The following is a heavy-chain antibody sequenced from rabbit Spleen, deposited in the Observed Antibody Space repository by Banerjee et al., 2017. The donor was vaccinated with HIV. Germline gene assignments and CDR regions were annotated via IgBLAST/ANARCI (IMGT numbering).Heavy chain of an antibody. CDR1: GVSFTSNYY. CDR3: ARNYVNAFDP. CDR2: IDTSNGDT. Sequence: QSLEESGGGLVKPGASLTLTCTASGVSFTSNYYMCWVRQAPGKGLEWIACIDTSNGDTDYANWPKGRFTISKTSSTTVTLQMTSLTAADTATYFCARNYVNAFDPWGPGTLVTVS. J-gene: IGHJ2*01. D-gene: IGHD1-1*01. V-gene: IGHV1S40*01.